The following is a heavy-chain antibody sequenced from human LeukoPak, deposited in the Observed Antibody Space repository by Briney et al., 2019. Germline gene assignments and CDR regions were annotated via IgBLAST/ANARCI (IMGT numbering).Heavy chain of an antibody. Sequence: PSETLSLTCTVSGDSISSYYWNWIQQPPGKGLEWIGYVYHSGSTNNNPSLKSRVTISVDTSKNQFSLKLSSVTAADTAVYYCARHPYYGNSYFDYWGQGTLVTVSS. CDR1: GDSISSYY. CDR3: ARHPYYGNSYFDY. CDR2: VYHSGST. V-gene: IGHV4-59*08. D-gene: IGHD4-11*01. J-gene: IGHJ4*02.